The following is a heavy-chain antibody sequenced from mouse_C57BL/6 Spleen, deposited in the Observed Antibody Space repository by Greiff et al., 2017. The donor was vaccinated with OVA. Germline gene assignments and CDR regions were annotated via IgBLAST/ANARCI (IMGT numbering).Heavy chain of an antibody. Sequence: DVQLQESGAELVRPGASVKLSCTASGFNIKDYYMHWVKQRPEQGLEWIGRIDPEDGDTEYAPTFQGQATMSADTSSNTAYLQLSSLTSENTAVYYCTTSYYYAAGAYWGQGTLVTVSA. CDR2: IDPEDGDT. D-gene: IGHD1-1*01. J-gene: IGHJ3*01. CDR1: GFNIKDYY. CDR3: TTSYYYAAGAY. V-gene: IGHV14-1*01.